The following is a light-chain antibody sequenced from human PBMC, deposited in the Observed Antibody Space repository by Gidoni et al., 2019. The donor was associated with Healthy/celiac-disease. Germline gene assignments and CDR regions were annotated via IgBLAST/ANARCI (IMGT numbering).Light chain of an antibody. CDR1: SSDVGGYNY. CDR3: SSYTSSSFVV. V-gene: IGLV2-14*01. J-gene: IGLJ2*01. CDR2: DVS. Sequence: QSVLTQPASVSGSPGQSSTISCTGTSSDVGGYNYVSWYQQHPGKAPKLMIYDVSNRPSGVSNRFSGSKSANTASLTISGLQAEDEADYYCSSYTSSSFVVFGGGTKLTVL.